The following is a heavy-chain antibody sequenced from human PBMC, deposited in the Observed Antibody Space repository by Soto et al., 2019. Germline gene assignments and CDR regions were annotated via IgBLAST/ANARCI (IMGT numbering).Heavy chain of an antibody. CDR1: GGSISGYY. CDR3: ARRTDGGDRLLFDY. CDR2: SYYDGST. D-gene: IGHD2-21*01. V-gene: IGHV4-59*08. Sequence: QVQLQESGPGLVKPSETLSLTCTVSGGSISGYYWSWIRQPPGKGLEWIGYSYYDGSTNYNPSLKSRVTISVETSKNQFSLKLNSVTAADTAVYHCARRTDGGDRLLFDYWGQVTLVTVSS. J-gene: IGHJ4*02.